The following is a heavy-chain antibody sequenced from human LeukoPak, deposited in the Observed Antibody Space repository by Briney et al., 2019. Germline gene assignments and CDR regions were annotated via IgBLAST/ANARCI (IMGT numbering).Heavy chain of an antibody. CDR1: GFTVSSAW. CDR3: VRSLTGTDDY. CDR2: IKSKTDGGTI. J-gene: IGHJ4*02. D-gene: IGHD3-9*01. V-gene: IGHV3-15*05. Sequence: GGSLRLSCAASGFTVSSAWMNWVRQTPGTGLEWVGLIKSKTDGGTIDYAAPVKGRFTISRDNAKNTVYLQMNSLRAEDTALCFCVRSLTGTDDYWGQGTLVTVSS.